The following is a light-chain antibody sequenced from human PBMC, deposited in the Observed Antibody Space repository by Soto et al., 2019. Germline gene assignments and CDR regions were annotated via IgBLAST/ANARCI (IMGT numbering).Light chain of an antibody. CDR1: QDISKF. V-gene: IGKV1-33*01. J-gene: IGKJ3*01. CDR2: DAS. Sequence: DIPMTQSPPSLSASIGDRVSFTCQASQDISKFLNWYQHKPGQAPSLLIYDASKSHFGVPSRFSGSGSGTDFTFTISSLQPEDNATYYCQQYENRPYTFGPGTKVDVK. CDR3: QQYENRPYT.